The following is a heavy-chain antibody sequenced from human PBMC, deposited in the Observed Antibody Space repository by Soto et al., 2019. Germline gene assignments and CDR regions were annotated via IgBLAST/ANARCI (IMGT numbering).Heavy chain of an antibody. CDR2: IYYSGST. Sequence: PSETLSLTCTVSGGSISSYYWRWIRQPPGKGLEWIGYIYYSGSTNYNPSLKGRVTISVDTSKNQFSLKLSSVTAADTAVYYCARSQVEMATIFDYWGQGTLVTVSS. CDR1: GGSISSYY. J-gene: IGHJ4*02. CDR3: ARSQVEMATIFDY. D-gene: IGHD5-12*01. V-gene: IGHV4-59*08.